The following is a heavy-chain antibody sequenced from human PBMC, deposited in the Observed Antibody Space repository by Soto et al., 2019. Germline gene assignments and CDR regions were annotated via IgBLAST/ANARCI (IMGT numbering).Heavy chain of an antibody. D-gene: IGHD3-10*01. Sequence: PSETLSLTCTVSGGSISSGDYYWSWIRQPPGKGLEWIGYIYYSGSTYYNPSLKSRVTISVDTSKNRFSLKLSSVTAADTAVYYCARGSVLLRFRAPARNNCFDTWGQGTLVTVSS. CDR2: IYYSGST. V-gene: IGHV4-30-4*01. J-gene: IGHJ5*02. CDR1: GGSISSGDYY. CDR3: ARGSVLLRFRAPARNNCFDT.